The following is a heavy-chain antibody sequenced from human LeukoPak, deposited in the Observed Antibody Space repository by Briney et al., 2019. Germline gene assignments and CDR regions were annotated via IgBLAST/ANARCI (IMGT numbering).Heavy chain of an antibody. V-gene: IGHV3-30*02. D-gene: IGHD4-17*01. J-gene: IGHJ4*02. CDR1: GVTFSSYG. CDR3: AKIVPDRIDYEGY. CDR2: IRYDGSNK. Sequence: GGSLRLSCAASGVTFSSYGMHWVRQAPGKGLEWVAFIRYDGSNKYYADSVKGRFTISRDNSKNTLYLQMNSLRADDTAVYYCAKIVPDRIDYEGYWGQGTLVTVSS.